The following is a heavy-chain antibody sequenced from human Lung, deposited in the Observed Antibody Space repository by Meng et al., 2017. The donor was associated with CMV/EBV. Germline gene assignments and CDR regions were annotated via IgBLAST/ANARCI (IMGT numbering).Heavy chain of an antibody. J-gene: IGHJ4*02. D-gene: IGHD5-18*01. CDR2: IYYSGST. CDR3: ARALDTAMVTFDY. Sequence: QGQLQESGPGLVKPSQTLSLPCTVSGGSISSGDYYWSWIRQPPGKGLEWIGYIYYSGSTYYNPSLKSRVTISVDTSKNQFSLKLSSVTAADTAVYYCARALDTAMVTFDYWGQGTLVTVSS. V-gene: IGHV4-30-4*08. CDR1: GGSISSGDYY.